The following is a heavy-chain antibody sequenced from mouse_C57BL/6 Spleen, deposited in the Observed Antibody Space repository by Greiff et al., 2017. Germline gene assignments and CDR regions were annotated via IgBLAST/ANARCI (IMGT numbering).Heavy chain of an antibody. CDR3: ARAPITTVVATYYFDY. Sequence: QVQLQQSGAELVRPGTSVKMSCKASGYTFTNYWIGWAKQRPGHGLEWIGDIYPGGGYTNYNEKFKGKATLTADKSSSTAYMQFSSLTSEDSAIYYCARAPITTVVATYYFDYWGQGTTLTVSS. D-gene: IGHD1-1*01. CDR2: IYPGGGYT. J-gene: IGHJ2*01. CDR1: GYTFTNYW. V-gene: IGHV1-63*01.